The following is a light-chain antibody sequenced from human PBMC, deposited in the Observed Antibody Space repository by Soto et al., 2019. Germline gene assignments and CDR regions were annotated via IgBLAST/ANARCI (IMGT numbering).Light chain of an antibody. CDR3: QQYGGSPPT. CDR2: GAS. Sequence: EIVLTQSPGTLSLSPGERATLSCRASQSIRSNSLAWYQQKPGQAPRLLIYGASSRATGIPDRFSGSGSGTDFTLSISRLEPEDFAVYHCQQYGGSPPTFGQGTKVEIK. CDR1: QSIRSNS. V-gene: IGKV3-20*01. J-gene: IGKJ1*01.